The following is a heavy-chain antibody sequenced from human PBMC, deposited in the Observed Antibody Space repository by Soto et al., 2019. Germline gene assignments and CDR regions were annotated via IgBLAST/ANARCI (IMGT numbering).Heavy chain of an antibody. V-gene: IGHV4-59*01. J-gene: IGHJ6*02. Sequence: PSEHLSLPYTLSAFASRYTDWTWVRTTPRKGLEWIGYMYYSGSSNYNPSLKSRVTISVDTSKNQFSLKLSSVTAADTAVYYCARVVNWSYFGYYYYGMDVWGQGTKVTVSS. CDR2: MYYSGSS. CDR1: AFASRYTD. CDR3: ARVVNWSYFGYYYYGMDV. D-gene: IGHD1-7*01.